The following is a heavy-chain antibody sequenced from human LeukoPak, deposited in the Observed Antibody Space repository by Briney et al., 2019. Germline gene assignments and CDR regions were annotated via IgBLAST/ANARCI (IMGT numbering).Heavy chain of an antibody. J-gene: IGHJ4*02. CDR2: ISSSSSYI. Sequence: GSLRLSCAASGFTFSSYSMNWVRQAPGKGLEWVSSISSSSSYIYYADSVKGRFTISRDNAKNSLYLQMNSLRAEDTAVYYCARQGYSSASLEIYWGQGTLVTVSS. CDR1: GFTFSSYS. D-gene: IGHD6-25*01. CDR3: ARQGYSSASLEIY. V-gene: IGHV3-21*01.